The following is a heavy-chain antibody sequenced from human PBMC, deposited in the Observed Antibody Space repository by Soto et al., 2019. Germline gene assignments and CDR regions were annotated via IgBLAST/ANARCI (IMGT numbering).Heavy chain of an antibody. J-gene: IGHJ5*02. CDR3: VRDLPSAATFPDL. Sequence: QVQLIQSGAEVKRPGASLKVSCRSSVYAFNTYGVSWVRQAPGQGLEWMGWISTSNGHTNCAQNFQGRVTLTTDTSTSTAYMELRSLTSDDTAVYYCVRDLPSAATFPDLWGQGTLVTVSS. V-gene: IGHV1-18*01. CDR2: ISTSNGHT. D-gene: IGHD6-25*01. CDR1: VYAFNTYG.